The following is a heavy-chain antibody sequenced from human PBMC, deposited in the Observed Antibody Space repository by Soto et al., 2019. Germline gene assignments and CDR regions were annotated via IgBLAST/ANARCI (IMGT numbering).Heavy chain of an antibody. CDR2: IYPGDSDT. D-gene: IGHD3-3*01. J-gene: IGHJ6*04. Sequence: GESLKISCKGSGYSFTSYWIGWVRQMPGKGLEWMGIIYPGDSDTRYSPSFQGQVTISADKSISTAYLQWSSLKPPHTAMYYWARHLPIVFWRAYYIPRPPVPGMDVWAKGTPATVSP. CDR3: ARHLPIVFWRAYYIPRPPVPGMDV. V-gene: IGHV5-51*01. CDR1: GYSFTSYW.